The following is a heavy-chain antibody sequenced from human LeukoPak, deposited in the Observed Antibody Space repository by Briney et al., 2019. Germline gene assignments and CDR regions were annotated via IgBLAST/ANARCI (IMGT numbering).Heavy chain of an antibody. D-gene: IGHD1-1*01. CDR3: AKDSGLERPLDY. CDR2: ISGSGGST. CDR1: GFTFSSCA. Sequence: GRSLRLSCAASGFTFSSCAMSWVRQAPGKGLEWVSAISGSGGSTYYADSVKGRFTISGDNSKNTLYLQMNSLRAEDTAVYYCAKDSGLERPLDYWGQGTLVTVSS. J-gene: IGHJ4*02. V-gene: IGHV3-23*01.